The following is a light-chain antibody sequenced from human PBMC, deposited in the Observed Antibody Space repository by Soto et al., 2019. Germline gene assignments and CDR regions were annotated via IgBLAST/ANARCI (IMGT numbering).Light chain of an antibody. V-gene: IGKV1-39*01. Sequence: DIQMTQSPSPLSASVGYRVTITCRSGQSINTYLNWYQQKPGKAPKFLIHAASSLQSGVPSRFSGSGSGTDFTLTISSLQPEDSATYYCQQSYRAPLTFGPGTKVDIK. CDR2: AAS. CDR1: QSINTY. CDR3: QQSYRAPLT. J-gene: IGKJ3*01.